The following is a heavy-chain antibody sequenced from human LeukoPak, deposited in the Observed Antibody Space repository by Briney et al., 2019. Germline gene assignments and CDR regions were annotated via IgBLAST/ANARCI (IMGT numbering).Heavy chain of an antibody. CDR2: IYYSGST. V-gene: IGHV4-59*01. CDR1: GGSISSYY. D-gene: IGHD2-2*01. CDR3: ARDLGGVVPAAPYNWFDP. Sequence: PSETLSLTCTVSGGSISSYYWSWIRQPPGKGLEWIGYIYYSGSTNYNPSLKSRVTISADTSKNQFSLKLSSVTAADTAVYYCARDLGGVVPAAPYNWFDPWGQGTLVTVSS. J-gene: IGHJ5*02.